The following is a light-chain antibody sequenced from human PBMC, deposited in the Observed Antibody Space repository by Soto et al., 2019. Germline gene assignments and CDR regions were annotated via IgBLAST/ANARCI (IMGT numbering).Light chain of an antibody. V-gene: IGKV1-5*03. CDR1: QGIVRW. CDR2: KAS. CDR3: QHYNSYSEA. Sequence: QMTQSPSTLSASVGDRVTIACRASQGIVRWLAWYQQKPGKAPKLLIYKASTLKSGVPSRFSGSGSGTEFTLTISSLQPDDFATYYSQHYNSYSEAFGQGTKVDI. J-gene: IGKJ1*01.